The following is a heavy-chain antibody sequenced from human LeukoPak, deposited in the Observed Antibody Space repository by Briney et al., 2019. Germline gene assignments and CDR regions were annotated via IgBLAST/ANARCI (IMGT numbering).Heavy chain of an antibody. Sequence: PGGSLRLSCAASGFTFSSYGMHWVRQAPGKGLEWVAVIWYDGSNKYYADSVKGRFTISRDNAKNSLYLQMNSLRAEDTAVYYCASGCSSASCHTNWFDPWGQGTLVTVSS. CDR1: GFTFSSYG. J-gene: IGHJ5*02. D-gene: IGHD2-2*01. CDR3: ASGCSSASCHTNWFDP. V-gene: IGHV3-33*03. CDR2: IWYDGSNK.